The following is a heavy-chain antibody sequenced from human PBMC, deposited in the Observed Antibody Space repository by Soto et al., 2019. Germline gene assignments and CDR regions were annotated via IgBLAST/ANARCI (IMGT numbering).Heavy chain of an antibody. CDR2: ISGYNGNT. V-gene: IGHV1-18*01. CDR3: AATGGNYFGLDV. Sequence: ASVKVSCKSSDNTFNHYGIKWVRQAPGQGLEGMGGISGYNGNTKYAQKFQDRVTMTADTSTRTAFMEVRSLTSDDTGVYFCAATGGNYFGLDVWGQGTTVTVSS. J-gene: IGHJ6*02. CDR1: DNTFNHYG. D-gene: IGHD2-8*02.